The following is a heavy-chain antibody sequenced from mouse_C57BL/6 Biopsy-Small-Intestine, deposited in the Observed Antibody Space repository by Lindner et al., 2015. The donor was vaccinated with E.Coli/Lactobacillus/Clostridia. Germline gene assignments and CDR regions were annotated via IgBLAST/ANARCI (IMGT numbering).Heavy chain of an antibody. CDR2: INVDNGNT. D-gene: IGHD2-2*01. CDR1: GYTFTSYA. Sequence: SVKVSCKASGYTFTSYALHWVRQAPGQTLEWMGYINVDNGNTKYLQKFQDRVTITRDTSANTAYMELSSLRSEDTAVYYCARVRLYGSAPAPYDYWGQGTLVTVSS. J-gene: IGHJ4*01. V-gene: IGHV1-4*01. CDR3: ARVRLYGSAPAPYDY.